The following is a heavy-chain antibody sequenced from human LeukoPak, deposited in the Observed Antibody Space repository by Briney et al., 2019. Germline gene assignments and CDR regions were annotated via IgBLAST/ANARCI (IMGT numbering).Heavy chain of an antibody. V-gene: IGHV3-74*01. D-gene: IGHD5-24*01. CDR1: GFTFSSYW. J-gene: IGHJ4*02. CDR2: INSDGSST. CDR3: ARAVGEDGYNYYFDY. Sequence: GGSLRLSCAASGFTFSSYWMHWVRQAPGKGLVWVSRINSDGSSTSYADSVKGRFTISRDNAKNTLYLQMNSLRAEDTAVYYCARAVGEDGYNYYFDYWGQGTLVTVSS.